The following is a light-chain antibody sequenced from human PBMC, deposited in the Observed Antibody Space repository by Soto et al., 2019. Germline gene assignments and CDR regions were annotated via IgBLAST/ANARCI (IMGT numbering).Light chain of an antibody. V-gene: IGLV1-40*01. CDR1: SSNIGAGYD. J-gene: IGLJ1*01. CDR2: GNI. CDR3: QSYDSTLIARYV. Sequence: QSVLTPPPSVSGAPGQRVTISCTGSSSNIGAGYDVHWYQQRPGTAPKLLIFGNINRHSGVPDRFSGSKTRPSASLAILWLQAEHEGDYFCQSYDSTLIARYVCGSGTKATV.